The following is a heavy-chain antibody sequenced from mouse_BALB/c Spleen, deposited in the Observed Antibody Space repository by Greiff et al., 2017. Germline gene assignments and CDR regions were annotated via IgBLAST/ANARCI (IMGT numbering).Heavy chain of an antibody. CDR3: ARLSGSSSHYYAMDY. D-gene: IGHD1-1*01. J-gene: IGHJ4*01. Sequence: EVQLQQSGGGLVQPGGSLNLSCAASGFDFSRYWMSWARQAPGKGQEWIGEINPGSSTINYTPSLKDKFIISRDNAKNTLYLQMSKVRSEDTALYYCARLSGSSSHYYAMDYWGQGTSVTVSS. CDR1: GFDFSRYW. V-gene: IGHV4-2*02. CDR2: INPGSSTI.